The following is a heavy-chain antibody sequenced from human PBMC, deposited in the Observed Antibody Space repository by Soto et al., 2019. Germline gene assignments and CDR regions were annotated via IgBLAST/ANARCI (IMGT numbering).Heavy chain of an antibody. CDR1: GFTFSSYG. J-gene: IGHJ6*02. Sequence: GRSLRLSCAASGFTFSSYGMHWVRQAPGKGLEWVAVISYDGSNKYYADSVKGRFTISRDNSKNTLYLQMNSLRAEDTAVYYCAKDLTEYYYYYYGMDVWGQGTTVTVSS. CDR3: AKDLTEYYYYYYGMDV. V-gene: IGHV3-30*18. CDR2: ISYDGSNK.